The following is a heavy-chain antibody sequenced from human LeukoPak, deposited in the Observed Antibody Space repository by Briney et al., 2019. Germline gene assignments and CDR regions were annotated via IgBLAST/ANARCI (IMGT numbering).Heavy chain of an antibody. J-gene: IGHJ4*02. CDR2: IKSKTGGGTT. D-gene: IGHD2-21*02. CDR3: TTDFGHPVTNL. V-gene: IGHV3-15*07. CDR1: GFTFSNAW. Sequence: PGGSLRLSCAASGFTFSNAWMNWVRQAPGKGLEWVGRIKSKTGGGTTDYAAPVKGRFTISRDDSKNTLYLQMNSLKTEDTAVYYCTTDFGHPVTNLWGPGNLVTVSS.